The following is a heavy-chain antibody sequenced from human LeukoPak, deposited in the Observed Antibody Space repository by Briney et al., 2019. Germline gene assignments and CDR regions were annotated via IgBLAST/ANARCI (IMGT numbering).Heavy chain of an antibody. CDR1: GGSISSYY. J-gene: IGHJ3*02. D-gene: IGHD3-22*01. CDR2: IYYSGST. CDR3: ASHYDSDAFDI. Sequence: PETLSLTCTVSGGSISSYYWSWIRQPPGKGLEWIGYIYYSGSTNYNPSLKSRVTISVDTSKNQFSLKLSSVTAADTAVYYCASHYDSDAFDIWGQGTMVTVSS. V-gene: IGHV4-59*01.